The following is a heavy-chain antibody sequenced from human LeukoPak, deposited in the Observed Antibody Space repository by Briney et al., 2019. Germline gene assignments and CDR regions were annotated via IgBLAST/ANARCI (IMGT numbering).Heavy chain of an antibody. CDR3: ARDRGSAFYGGFDL. J-gene: IGHJ4*02. Sequence: GGSLRLSCIASGFTYDDYGCTWVRQVPGKWLECISDINWNGENTAYADSVQGRFTISRYNARNSLYLQMKSLRPDDSALYYCARDRGSAFYGGFDLWGQGAVVTVSA. CDR2: INWNGENT. CDR1: GFTYDDYG. V-gene: IGHV3-20*04. D-gene: IGHD2/OR15-2a*01.